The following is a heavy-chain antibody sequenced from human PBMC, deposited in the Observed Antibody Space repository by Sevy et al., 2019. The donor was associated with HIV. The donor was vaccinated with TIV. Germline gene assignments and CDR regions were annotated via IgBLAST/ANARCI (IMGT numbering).Heavy chain of an antibody. Sequence: SETLSLTCAVYGGSLSGYYWSWIRQPPGKGLEWIGEIMPSGITNYNPSLKSRVSISINTSKNQFSLKVNSVTAADTAIYYCARGQWEHPFWGQGPQVTVSS. CDR2: IMPSGIT. CDR3: ARGQWEHPF. V-gene: IGHV4-34*01. CDR1: GGSLSGYY. D-gene: IGHD1-26*01. J-gene: IGHJ4*02.